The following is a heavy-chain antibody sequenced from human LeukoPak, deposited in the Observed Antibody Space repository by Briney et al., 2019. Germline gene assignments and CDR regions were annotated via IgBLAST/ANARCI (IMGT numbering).Heavy chain of an antibody. D-gene: IGHD3-22*01. J-gene: IGHJ3*02. V-gene: IGHV3-7*03. Sequence: GGSLRLSCAASGFTFNSYWMSWVRQAPGKGLEWVANIKQDVNEKYYVDSVKGRFTISRDNSKNTLYLQMNSLRAEDTAVYYCAKDSSYDSSGYFDAFDIWGQGTMVTVSS. CDR1: GFTFNSYW. CDR2: IKQDVNEK. CDR3: AKDSSYDSSGYFDAFDI.